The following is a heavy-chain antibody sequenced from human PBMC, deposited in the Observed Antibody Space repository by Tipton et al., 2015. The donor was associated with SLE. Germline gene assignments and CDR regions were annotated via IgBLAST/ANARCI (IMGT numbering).Heavy chain of an antibody. D-gene: IGHD5-12*01. CDR3: ASLLYSGYDYGAFDI. Sequence: TLSLTCTVSGGSISSSRYYWGWIRQPPGKGLEWIGYIYYSGSTNYNPSLKSRVTISVDTSKNQFSLKLSSVTAADTAVYYCASLLYSGYDYGAFDIWGQGTMVTVSS. V-gene: IGHV4-61*05. J-gene: IGHJ3*02. CDR1: GGSISSSRYY. CDR2: IYYSGST.